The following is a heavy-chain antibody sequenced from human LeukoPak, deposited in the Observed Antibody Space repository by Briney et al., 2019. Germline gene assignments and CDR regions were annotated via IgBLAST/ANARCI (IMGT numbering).Heavy chain of an antibody. Sequence: SQTLSLTCTVSGGSISSGDYYWSWIRQPPGKGLEWIGFIYYSGSTYYNPSLKSRLTISGDTSKNQFSLRLSSVTAADTAVYYCARGTWSSSIDYWGQGTLVTVSS. V-gene: IGHV4-30-4*01. CDR1: GGSISSGDYY. CDR3: ARGTWSSSIDY. J-gene: IGHJ4*02. D-gene: IGHD6-6*01. CDR2: IYYSGST.